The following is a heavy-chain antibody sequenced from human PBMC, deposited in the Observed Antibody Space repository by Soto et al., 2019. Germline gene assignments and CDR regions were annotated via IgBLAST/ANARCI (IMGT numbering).Heavy chain of an antibody. CDR3: AKGAAAGVDYGMDV. CDR2: IYRSGGT. CDR1: GGSISSYY. Sequence: SETLSLTCSVSGGSISSYYWSWIRQPAGKGLEWIGRIYRSGGTNFNPSLLSRVSMSVDTSKNQFSLKLSSVVAADTAVYYCAKGAAAGVDYGMDVWGQGTTVTVSS. V-gene: IGHV4-4*07. J-gene: IGHJ6*02. D-gene: IGHD6-13*01.